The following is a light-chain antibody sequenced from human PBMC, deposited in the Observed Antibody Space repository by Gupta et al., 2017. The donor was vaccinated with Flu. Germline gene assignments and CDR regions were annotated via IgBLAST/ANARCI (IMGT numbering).Light chain of an antibody. V-gene: IGLV8-61*01. CDR2: STD. Sequence: SSGSVSTSNYPSWYQQTPGQAPRILIYSTDTRSSWVLDRFSGAILGNKAALTITGAQTDDESDDYCMLYLGGGIVLFGGGTKLTVL. CDR1: SGSVSTSNY. CDR3: MLYLGGGIVL. J-gene: IGLJ2*01.